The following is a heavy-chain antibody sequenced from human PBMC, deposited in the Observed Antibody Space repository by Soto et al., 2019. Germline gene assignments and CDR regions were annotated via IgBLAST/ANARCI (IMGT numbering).Heavy chain of an antibody. CDR2: IYTTGET. CDR1: GASLSDYY. D-gene: IGHD5-18*01. Sequence: QVQLQESGPGLVKPSETLSLICTVSGASLSDYYWSWIRQPAGKGLEWIGRIYTTGETNYNPSLGSRVSMSVDTSRNQFSLKLKSVTAADTAVYYCARGGGYSYGYRYWGQGTQVTVSS. V-gene: IGHV4-4*07. CDR3: ARGGGYSYGYRY. J-gene: IGHJ4*02.